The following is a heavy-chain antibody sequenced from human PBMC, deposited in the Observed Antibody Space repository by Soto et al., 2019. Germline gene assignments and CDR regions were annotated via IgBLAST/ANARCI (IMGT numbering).Heavy chain of an antibody. CDR2: ISHDGINK. CDR1: GFTFISYA. Sequence: GGALRLSCAASGFTFISYAMNWFRQSPGKGLEWVALISHDGINKYYADSVRGRFTISRDSSTNTLYLQMNSLRAADTAVYYCGRCTSTSCHLGSDYWGQGTLVTVSS. V-gene: IGHV3-30-3*01. J-gene: IGHJ4*02. CDR3: GRCTSTSCHLGSDY. D-gene: IGHD2-2*01.